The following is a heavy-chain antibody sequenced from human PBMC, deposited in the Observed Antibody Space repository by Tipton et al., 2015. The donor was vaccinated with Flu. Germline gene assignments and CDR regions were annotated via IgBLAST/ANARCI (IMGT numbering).Heavy chain of an antibody. J-gene: IGHJ5*02. Sequence: TLSLTCTVSGGSISGGNYYWSWIRQPAGEGLELIGRIYTTGSTEYSPSLKRRATISIDTSNNQFSLELTSVTAADTAMYYCARRDFSNYVSDPKNWFDRWGQGILVTVSS. D-gene: IGHD4-11*01. CDR3: ARRDFSNYVSDPKNWFDR. V-gene: IGHV4-61*02. CDR2: IYTTGST. CDR1: GGSISGGNYY.